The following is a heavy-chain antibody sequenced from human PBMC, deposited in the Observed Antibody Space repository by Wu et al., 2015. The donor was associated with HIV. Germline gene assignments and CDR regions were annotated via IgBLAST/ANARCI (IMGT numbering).Heavy chain of an antibody. CDR3: GRDEGGNYPGAFDY. CDR1: GFTFTNDY. V-gene: IGHV1-46*03. CDR2: INPSGDST. J-gene: IGHJ4*02. D-gene: IGHD5-24*01. Sequence: QVQLVQSGAEVKKPGASVNLSCKASGFTFTNDYFHWVRQAPGQGLEWMGIINPSGDSTRYAQKFQGRVTMTRDTSTSTVYMELSSLKSEDTAVYYCGRDEGGNYPGAFDYWGQGTLVTVSS.